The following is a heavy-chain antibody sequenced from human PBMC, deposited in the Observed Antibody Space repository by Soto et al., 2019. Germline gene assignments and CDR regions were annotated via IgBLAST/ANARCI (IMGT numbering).Heavy chain of an antibody. V-gene: IGHV3-30-3*01. CDR3: ARDSRRWLGNDY. CDR1: GFTFSSYD. CDR2: ISYDGSNK. D-gene: IGHD6-19*01. J-gene: IGHJ4*02. Sequence: PGGSLRLSCAASGFTFSSYDMHWVRQAPGKGLEWVAVISYDGSNKYYADSVKGRLTISRDNSKNTLYLQMNSPRAEDTAVYYCARDSRRWLGNDYWGQGTLVTVSS.